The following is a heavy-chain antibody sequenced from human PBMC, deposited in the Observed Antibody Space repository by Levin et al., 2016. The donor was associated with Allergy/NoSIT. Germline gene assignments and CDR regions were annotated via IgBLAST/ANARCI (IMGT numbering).Heavy chain of an antibody. CDR1: GYTFSRHG. CDR2: VWFDGSKK. D-gene: IGHD1-14*01. V-gene: IGHV3-33*01. J-gene: IGHJ4*02. Sequence: GESLKISCAASGYTFSRHGMHWVRQAPGKGLDWVALVWFDGSKKNYADSVKGRFTISRDDSKNTLYLQMKSLRVEDTAVYYCARDLTYVGLDYWGQGTLVTVSS. CDR3: ARDLTYVGLDY.